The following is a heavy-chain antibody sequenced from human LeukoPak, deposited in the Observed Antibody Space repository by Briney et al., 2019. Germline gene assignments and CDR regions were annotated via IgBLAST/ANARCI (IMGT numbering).Heavy chain of an antibody. J-gene: IGHJ5*02. CDR3: ASYPGYCSGGSCYGWFDP. Sequence: VKVSCKASGGSFSSYAISWVRQAPGQGLEWMGGIIPLFGAPNYAQKFQGRVTITADESTSTAYMELSSLRSEDTAVYYCASYPGYCSGGSCYGWFDPWGQGTLVTVSS. D-gene: IGHD2-15*01. CDR2: IIPLFGAP. V-gene: IGHV1-69*01. CDR1: GGSFSSYA.